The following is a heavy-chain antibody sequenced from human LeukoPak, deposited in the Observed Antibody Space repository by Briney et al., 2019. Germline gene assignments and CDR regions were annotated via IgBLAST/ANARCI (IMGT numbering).Heavy chain of an antibody. CDR3: ANALPRRPFDM. V-gene: IGHV4-34*01. Sequence: SETLSLTCAVYGGSFSGYYWTWTRQPPGKGLEWIGEINHSGNTNYNPSLKSRVTISVGTSKNQFSLKLASVTAADTAVYYCANALPRRPFDMWGQGTVVTVSS. J-gene: IGHJ3*02. CDR1: GGSFSGYY. CDR2: INHSGNT.